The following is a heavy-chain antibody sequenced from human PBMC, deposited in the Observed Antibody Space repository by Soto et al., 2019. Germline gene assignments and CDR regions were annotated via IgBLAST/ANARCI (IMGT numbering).Heavy chain of an antibody. J-gene: IGHJ3*02. CDR1: GGSVSSGSYY. CDR3: ARGRPSYYYDSSGCAFDI. CDR2: IYYSGST. V-gene: IGHV4-61*01. Sequence: SETLSLTCTVSGGSVSSGSYYWSWIRQPPGKGLEWIGYIYYSGSTNYNPSLKSRVTISVDTSKNQFSLKLSSVTAADTAVYYGARGRPSYYYDSSGCAFDIWGQGTMVTVSS. D-gene: IGHD3-22*01.